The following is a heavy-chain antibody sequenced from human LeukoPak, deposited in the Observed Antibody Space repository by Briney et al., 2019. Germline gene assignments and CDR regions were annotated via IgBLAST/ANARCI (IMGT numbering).Heavy chain of an antibody. CDR2: IKQDESEK. D-gene: IGHD3-10*01. CDR1: GFTFSNYW. V-gene: IGHV3-7*01. Sequence: GGSLRLSCAASGFTFSNYWMSWVRQAPGKGLEWVANIKQDESEKYYADSVKGRFTISRDNSKNTLYLQMNSLRAEDTAVYYCAKDNRPLWFGELSSAGAPDYWGQGTLVTVSS. J-gene: IGHJ4*02. CDR3: AKDNRPLWFGELSSAGAPDY.